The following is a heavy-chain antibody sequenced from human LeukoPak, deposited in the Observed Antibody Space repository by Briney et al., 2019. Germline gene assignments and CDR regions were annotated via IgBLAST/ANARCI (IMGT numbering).Heavy chain of an antibody. Sequence: PGGSLRLSCAASGFTFSSYAMSWVRQAPGKGLEWVSAISGSGGSTYYADSVKGRFTISRDNSKNTLYLQMNSLRAEDTAVYYCVKYYYDSSGYPEPFDYWGQGTLVTVSS. CDR3: VKYYYDSSGYPEPFDY. CDR1: GFTFSSYA. V-gene: IGHV3-23*01. CDR2: ISGSGGST. D-gene: IGHD3-22*01. J-gene: IGHJ4*02.